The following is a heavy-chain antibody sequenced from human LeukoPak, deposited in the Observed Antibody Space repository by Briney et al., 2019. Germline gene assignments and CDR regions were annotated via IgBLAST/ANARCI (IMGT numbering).Heavy chain of an antibody. D-gene: IGHD3-3*01. CDR3: AIDLWAIFGVAYFDY. V-gene: IGHV1-18*01. Sequence: ASVKVSCKASGYTFTSYGISWVRQAPGQGLEWMGWISAYNGNTNYAQKLQGRVTMTTDTSTSTAYMELRRLRSDDTAVCYCAIDLWAIFGVAYFDYCGQGTLVTVSS. CDR2: ISAYNGNT. J-gene: IGHJ4*02. CDR1: GYTFTSYG.